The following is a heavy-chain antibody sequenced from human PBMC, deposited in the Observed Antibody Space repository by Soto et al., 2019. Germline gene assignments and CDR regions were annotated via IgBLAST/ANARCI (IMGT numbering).Heavy chain of an antibody. CDR1: GFTFSSYW. D-gene: IGHD3-3*02. V-gene: IGHV3-7*01. J-gene: IGHJ4*02. CDR3: TRDRGLPIFF. Sequence: HPGGSLRLSCAASGFTFSSYWMSWVRQAPGKGLEWVANIKQDGSEKKYVDSVKGRFTISRDNAKNSLFLQLNSLRVEDTAVYYCTRDRGLPIFFWGQGTLVTVSS. CDR2: IKQDGSEK.